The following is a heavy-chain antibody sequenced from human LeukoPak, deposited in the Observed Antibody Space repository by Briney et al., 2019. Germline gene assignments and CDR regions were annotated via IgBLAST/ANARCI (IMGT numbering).Heavy chain of an antibody. CDR3: ARVPILREGDNWFDP. Sequence: TSETLSLTCTVSGGSISSSSYYWGWIRQPPGKGLEWIGSIYYSGSTYYNPSLKSRVTISVDTSKNQFSLKLSSVTAADTAVYYCARVPILREGDNWFDPWGQGTLVTVSS. CDR1: GGSISSSSYY. D-gene: IGHD3-3*01. J-gene: IGHJ5*02. CDR2: IYYSGST. V-gene: IGHV4-39*07.